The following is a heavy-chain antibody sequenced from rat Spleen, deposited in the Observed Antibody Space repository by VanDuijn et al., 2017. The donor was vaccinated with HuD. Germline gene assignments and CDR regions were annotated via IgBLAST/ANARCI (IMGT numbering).Heavy chain of an antibody. CDR1: GFTFSEYY. V-gene: IGHV5-25*01. CDR2: ISASGDNT. J-gene: IGHJ3*01. CDR3: ATHGGLYNWFAY. Sequence: EVQLVESGGGLVQPGRSLKLSCTSSGFTFSEYYMAWVRQAPTKGLEWVASISASGDNTYYRDSAKGRFTVSRDDAKSTLYLQMDSLRSEDTATYYCATHGGLYNWFAYWGQGTLVTVSS.